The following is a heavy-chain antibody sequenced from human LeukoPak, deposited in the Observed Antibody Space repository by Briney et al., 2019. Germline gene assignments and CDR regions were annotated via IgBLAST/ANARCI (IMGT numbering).Heavy chain of an antibody. V-gene: IGHV4-39*01. CDR1: GGSISSSSYY. Sequence: PSETLSLTCTVSGGSISSSSYYWGWIRRPPGKGLEWIGSIYYSGSTYYNPSLKSRVTISVDTSKNQFSLKLSSVTAADTAVYYCARQVGYYYMDVWGKGTTVTISS. CDR3: ARQVGYYYMDV. CDR2: IYYSGST. D-gene: IGHD2-15*01. J-gene: IGHJ6*03.